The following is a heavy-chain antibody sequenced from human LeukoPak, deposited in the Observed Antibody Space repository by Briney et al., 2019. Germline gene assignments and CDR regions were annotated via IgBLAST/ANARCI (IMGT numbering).Heavy chain of an antibody. CDR1: GGSIYSSNW. CDR3: ARGGTAVIAPYAFDI. CDR2: MSQSGST. Sequence: SETLSLTCTVSGGSIYSSNWWSWVRQPPGKGLEWIGEMSQSGSTHYDPSLTGRVTISVDKSNNQFSLTLNPATAADTAVYFCARGGTAVIAPYAFDIWGQGTMVTVSS. V-gene: IGHV4-4*02. J-gene: IGHJ3*02. D-gene: IGHD4-23*01.